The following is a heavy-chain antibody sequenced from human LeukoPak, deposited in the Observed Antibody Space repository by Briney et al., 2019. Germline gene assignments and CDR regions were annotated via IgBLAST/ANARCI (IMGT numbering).Heavy chain of an antibody. Sequence: GGSLRLSCAASGSTFSIYAMHWVRQAPGKGLDWVAVISYDGSHKYYADSVKGRFTISRDNSKNSLYLQMNSLRAEDTAVYYCARSAGFSGYLDYWGQGTLVTVSS. CDR2: ISYDGSHK. CDR1: GSTFSIYA. V-gene: IGHV3-30*04. CDR3: ARSAGFSGYLDY. D-gene: IGHD5-12*01. J-gene: IGHJ4*02.